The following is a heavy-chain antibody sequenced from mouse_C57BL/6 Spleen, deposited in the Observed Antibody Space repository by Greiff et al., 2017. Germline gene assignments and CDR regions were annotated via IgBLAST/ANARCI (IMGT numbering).Heavy chain of an antibody. CDR3: ARRREDTVVVPFDY. J-gene: IGHJ2*01. D-gene: IGHD1-1*01. CDR1: GYSFTDYN. V-gene: IGHV1-39*01. CDR2: INPNYGTT. Sequence: VQLQQSGPELVKPGASVKISCKASGYSFTDYNMNWVKQSNGKSLEWIGVINPNYGTTSYHQKFKGKATLTVDQSSITAYMQLNSLTSEDSAVYYCARRREDTVVVPFDYWGQGTTLTVSS.